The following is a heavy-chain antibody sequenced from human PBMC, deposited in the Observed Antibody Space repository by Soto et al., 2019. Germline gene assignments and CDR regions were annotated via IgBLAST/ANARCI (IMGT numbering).Heavy chain of an antibody. CDR2: ISSSSSYI. J-gene: IGHJ6*03. CDR1: GFTFSSYS. V-gene: IGHV3-21*01. CDR3: ARARRPFYYYYMDV. Sequence: EVQLVESGGGLGKPGGSLRLSCADSGFTFSSYSMNWVRQAPGKGLEWVSSISSSSSYIYYADSVKGRFTISRDNAKNSLYLQMNSLRAEDTAVYYCARARRPFYYYYMDVWGKGTTVTVSS.